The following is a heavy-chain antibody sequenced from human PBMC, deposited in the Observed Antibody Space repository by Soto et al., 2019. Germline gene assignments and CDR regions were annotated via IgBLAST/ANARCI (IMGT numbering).Heavy chain of an antibody. V-gene: IGHV3-66*01. Sequence: EVHLVESGGGLVQPGGSLRLSCAASGFTVSSKYMSWVRQAPGKGLEWVSLIQSGGPTYYADSVKGRFTISRDTSENPLHVPMDSLRAEDTAVYYCARDDVLCDGGRCYGVPLDVWGKVTTGTVSS. CDR3: ARDDVLCDGGRCYGVPLDV. CDR1: GFTVSSKY. D-gene: IGHD2-15*01. CDR2: IQSGGPT. J-gene: IGHJ6*04.